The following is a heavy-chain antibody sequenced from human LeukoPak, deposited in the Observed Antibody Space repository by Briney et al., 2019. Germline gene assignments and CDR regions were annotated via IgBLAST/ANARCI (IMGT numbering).Heavy chain of an antibody. CDR1: GYTLTSNY. J-gene: IGHJ4*02. CDR3: ATDRGYSYGQTLTFDY. D-gene: IGHD5-18*01. CDR2: INPSGGST. Sequence: ASVKVSCKASGYTLTSNYMHWVRQAPGQGLEWMGIINPSGGSTSYAQKFQGRVTMTRDTSTSTVYMDLSSLRSEDTAVYYCATDRGYSYGQTLTFDYWGQGTLVTVSS. V-gene: IGHV1-46*01.